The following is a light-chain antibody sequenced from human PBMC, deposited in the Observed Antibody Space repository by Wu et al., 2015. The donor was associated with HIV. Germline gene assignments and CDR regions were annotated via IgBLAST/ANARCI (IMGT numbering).Light chain of an antibody. J-gene: IGKJ1*01. CDR3: QQYGSSPWT. Sequence: EIVLTQSPGTLSLSPGERATLSCRASQTTDTNFLSWFQHKPGQAPRLLIYGASSRAIGIPDRFSGSGSGADFTLIINRLEPEDFAVYYCQQYGSSPWTFGQGTKVEIK. CDR1: QTTDTNF. CDR2: GAS. V-gene: IGKV3-20*01.